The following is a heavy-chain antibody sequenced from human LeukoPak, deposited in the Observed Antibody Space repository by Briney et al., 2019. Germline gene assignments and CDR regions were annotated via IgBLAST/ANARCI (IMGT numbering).Heavy chain of an antibody. D-gene: IGHD6-19*01. J-gene: IGHJ4*02. V-gene: IGHV3-49*04. CDR3: TRGRGPYTSGWYTGYCFDY. CDR1: RFTFGDYI. CDR2: IRSNAYGGTA. Sequence: PGGSLRLSCLASRFTFGDYIMNWVRQAPGKGLEWVGFIRSNAYGGTAEYAASVKGRFTISRDDSKSIADLQMNSLKTEDTAVYYCTRGRGPYTSGWYTGYCFDYWGQGTLVTVST.